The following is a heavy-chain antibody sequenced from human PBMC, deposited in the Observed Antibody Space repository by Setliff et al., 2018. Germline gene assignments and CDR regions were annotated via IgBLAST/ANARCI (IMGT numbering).Heavy chain of an antibody. CDR2: TIPIFGTT. J-gene: IGHJ6*03. CDR1: GGTFSSYG. CDR3: AREGVDSRSSTDYRYYMDV. V-gene: IGHV1-69*05. D-gene: IGHD3-22*01. Sequence: SVKVSCKASGGTFSSYGISWVRQAPGQGLEWVGGTIPIFGTTNYARKFQGRVTIITDESTTTAYMELSSLRSDDTAVYYCAREGVDSRSSTDYRYYMDVWGKGTTVTVSS.